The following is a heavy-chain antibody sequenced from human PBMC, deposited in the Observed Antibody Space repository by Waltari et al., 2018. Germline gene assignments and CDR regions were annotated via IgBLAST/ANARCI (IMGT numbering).Heavy chain of an antibody. CDR2: ISGDASMK. V-gene: IGHV3-23*01. J-gene: IGHJ4*02. CDR3: AKEERERLVPFDY. D-gene: IGHD6-6*01. CDR1: GFVFSNYA. Sequence: EVQLLESGGGLVQPGGSLRRSCAASGFVFSNYAMSWVRQGRGKGLEWVSSISGDASMKQYADSMKGRFSLSRDNSKNILYLEINSLRPEDTAVYYCAKEERERLVPFDYWGQGTLVTVSS.